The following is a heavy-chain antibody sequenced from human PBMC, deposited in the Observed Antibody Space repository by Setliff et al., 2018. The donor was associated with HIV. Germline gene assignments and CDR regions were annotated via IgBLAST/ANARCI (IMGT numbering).Heavy chain of an antibody. V-gene: IGHV4-39*07. CDR3: ARDGGLPPDYYYYYGMDV. J-gene: IGHJ6*02. CDR1: GGSISSSSYY. Sequence: SETLSLTCTVSGGSISSSSYYWGWIRQPPGKGREWIGSIFYSGSTNYNPSLKSRVTISVDTSKNQFSLKLSSVTAADTAVYYCARDGGLPPDYYYYYGMDVWGQGTTVTVSS. D-gene: IGHD5-12*01. CDR2: IFYSGST.